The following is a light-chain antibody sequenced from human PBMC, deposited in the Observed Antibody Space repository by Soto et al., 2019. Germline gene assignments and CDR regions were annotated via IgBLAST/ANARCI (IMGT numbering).Light chain of an antibody. CDR1: QSVNTW. J-gene: IGKJ2*01. Sequence: DIQMTQSPSTLSASVGARITITCRASQSVNTWLAWYQQKPGKAPKLLIYQASSLESGVPSRFSGSGSGTEFTLTISSLQPDDSATYYCQQYQSYQNTFGQGTKVEIK. V-gene: IGKV1-5*03. CDR3: QQYQSYQNT. CDR2: QAS.